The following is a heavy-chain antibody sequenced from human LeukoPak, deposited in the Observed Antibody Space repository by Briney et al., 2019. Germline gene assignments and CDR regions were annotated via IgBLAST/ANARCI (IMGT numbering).Heavy chain of an antibody. CDR2: IWYDGSNK. V-gene: IGHV3-33*01. D-gene: IGHD3-22*01. CDR1: GFTFSSYG. CDR3: ASPIPRYYVSSGYYSLGY. Sequence: GGSLRLSCAASGFTFSSYGMHWVRQAPGKGLEWVAVIWYDGSNKYYADSVKGRFTISRDNSKNTLYLQMNSLRAEDTAVYYCASPIPRYYVSSGYYSLGYWGQGTLVTVSS. J-gene: IGHJ4*02.